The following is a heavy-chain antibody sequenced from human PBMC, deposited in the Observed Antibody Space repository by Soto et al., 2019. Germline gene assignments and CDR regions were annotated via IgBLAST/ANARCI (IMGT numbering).Heavy chain of an antibody. V-gene: IGHV2-5*01. J-gene: IGHJ4*02. Sequence: GSGPTLVNPTQTLTLTCTFSGFSLSTSGVGVGWIRQPPGKALEWLAFTYWNDDKRYSPSLKNRLTITKDISKNQVVLTMTNMDTVHTATYYCAQPVYDSSGYYYFDYCGQXTLVTVSA. D-gene: IGHD3-22*01. CDR3: AQPVYDSSGYYYFDY. CDR2: TYWNDDK. CDR1: GFSLSTSGVG.